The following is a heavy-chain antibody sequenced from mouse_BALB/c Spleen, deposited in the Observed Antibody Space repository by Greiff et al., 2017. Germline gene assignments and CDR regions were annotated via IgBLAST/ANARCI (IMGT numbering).Heavy chain of an antibody. V-gene: IGHV1-87*01. CDR3: ARDYGTGYYYAMDY. CDR2: IYPGDGDT. Sequence: VQLQQSGAELARPGASVKLSCKASGYTFTSYWMQWVKQRPGQGLEWIGAIYPGDGDTRYTQKFKGKATLTADKSSSTAYMQLSSLASEDSAVYYCARDYGTGYYYAMDYWGQGTSVTVSS. J-gene: IGHJ4*01. D-gene: IGHD1-2*01. CDR1: GYTFTSYW.